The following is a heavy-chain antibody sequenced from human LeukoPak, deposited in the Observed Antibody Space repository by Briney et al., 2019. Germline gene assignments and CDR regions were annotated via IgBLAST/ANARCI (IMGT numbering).Heavy chain of an antibody. J-gene: IGHJ4*02. CDR1: GGSISSTSYY. V-gene: IGHV4-39*01. Sequence: SETLSLTCTVSGGSISSTSYYWGWIRQPPGKGLEWIGNIYYSGSTSYNPSLKSRVTISVDTSKSQSSLKLSSVTAADTAVYYCARHQVAARPDYWGQGTLVTVSS. D-gene: IGHD6-6*01. CDR3: ARHQVAARPDY. CDR2: IYYSGST.